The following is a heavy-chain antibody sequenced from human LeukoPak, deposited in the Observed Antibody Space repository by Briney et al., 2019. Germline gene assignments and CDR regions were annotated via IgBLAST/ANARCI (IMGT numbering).Heavy chain of an antibody. CDR3: AREIATVVTSDFDY. Sequence: SETLSLTCAVYGGSFSGYYWSWIRQPPGKGLEWIGEINHSGSTNYNPSLKSRVTISVDTSKNQFSLKLSSVTAADTAAYYCAREIATVVTSDFDYWGQGTLVTVSS. J-gene: IGHJ4*02. V-gene: IGHV4-34*01. CDR1: GGSFSGYY. CDR2: INHSGST. D-gene: IGHD4-23*01.